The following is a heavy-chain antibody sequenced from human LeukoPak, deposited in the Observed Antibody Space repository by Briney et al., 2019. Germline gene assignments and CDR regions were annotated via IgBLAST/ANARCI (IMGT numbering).Heavy chain of an antibody. V-gene: IGHV3-21*01. Sequence: GGSLRLSCAASGFTFSSYSMNWVRQAPGKGLEWVSSISSSSSYIYYADSVKGRFTISRDNAKNSLYLQMNSLGAEDTAVYYCARDLSVAYCGGDCYSFLDYWGQGTLVTVSS. CDR2: ISSSSSYI. CDR3: ARDLSVAYCGGDCYSFLDY. D-gene: IGHD2-21*01. CDR1: GFTFSSYS. J-gene: IGHJ4*02.